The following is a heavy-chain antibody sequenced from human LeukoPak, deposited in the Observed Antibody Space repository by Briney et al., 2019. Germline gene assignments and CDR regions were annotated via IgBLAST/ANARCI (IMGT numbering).Heavy chain of an antibody. CDR1: GFTFSSYA. CDR3: AKDRDSSGWSQPNYFDY. D-gene: IGHD6-19*01. Sequence: GGSLRLSCAASGFTFSSYAMHWVRQAPGKGLEWVAVISYDGSNKYYADSVKGRFTISRDNAKNSLYLQMNSLRAEDTAVYYCAKDRDSSGWSQPNYFDYWGQGTLVTVSS. CDR2: ISYDGSNK. J-gene: IGHJ4*02. V-gene: IGHV3-30-3*01.